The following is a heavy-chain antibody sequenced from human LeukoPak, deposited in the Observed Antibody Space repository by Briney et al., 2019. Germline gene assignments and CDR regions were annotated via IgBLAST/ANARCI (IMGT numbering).Heavy chain of an antibody. CDR3: VREARGYHYTYFDY. CDR2: VSAGHHA. Sequence: GGSLRLSCTASGLTLGGHDMHWVRQTTGDGLEWVAAVSAGHHAFYAGSVKGRFTVSREDAKNSLYLQMNSLRAGDTAVYYCVREARGYHYTYFDYWGQGSLVTVSS. V-gene: IGHV3-13*01. D-gene: IGHD5-18*01. CDR1: GLTLGGHD. J-gene: IGHJ4*02.